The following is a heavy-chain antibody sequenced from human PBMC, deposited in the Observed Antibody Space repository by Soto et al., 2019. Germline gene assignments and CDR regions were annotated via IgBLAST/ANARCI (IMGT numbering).Heavy chain of an antibody. CDR3: ARETGSYNGNDGLMDV. D-gene: IGHD1-20*01. V-gene: IGHV3-21*01. CDR2: IDTSSTYM. J-gene: IGHJ6*02. CDR1: GFSFSSFT. Sequence: EVQLVESGGGLVKPGGSLRLSCAASGFSFSSFTMNWVRQAPGKGLEWVSSIDTSSTYMYYADSVTGRFTISRDNAKKSVYLQMNSLRAEDTAVYYCARETGSYNGNDGLMDVWGQGTTVTVSS.